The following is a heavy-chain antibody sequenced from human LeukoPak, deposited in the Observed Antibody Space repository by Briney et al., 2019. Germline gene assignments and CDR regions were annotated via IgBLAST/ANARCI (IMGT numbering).Heavy chain of an antibody. CDR3: ARGGSGWSYYYYYYMDV. V-gene: IGHV4-34*01. D-gene: IGHD6-19*01. J-gene: IGHJ6*03. CDR2: INHSGST. CDR1: GGSFSGYY. Sequence: PSETLSLTCAVYGGSFSGYYWSWVRQPPGKGLEWIGEINHSGSTNYNPSLKSRVTISVDTSKNQFSLKLSSVTAADTAVYYCARGGSGWSYYYYYYMDVWGKGTTVTVSS.